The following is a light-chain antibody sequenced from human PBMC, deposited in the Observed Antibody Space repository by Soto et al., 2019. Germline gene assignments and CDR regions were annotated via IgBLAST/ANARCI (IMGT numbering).Light chain of an antibody. CDR3: QHYNTWPWT. Sequence: AIQVTQSPSSLSASVGDRVTISCRTSQGFGSPLAWYQQTPGKPPRLLIYGASTRATGIPARFSGSGSETEFILTISSLQSEDSATYYCQHYNTWPWTFGQGTKVDIK. CDR2: GAS. V-gene: IGKV1-13*02. CDR1: QGFGSP. J-gene: IGKJ1*01.